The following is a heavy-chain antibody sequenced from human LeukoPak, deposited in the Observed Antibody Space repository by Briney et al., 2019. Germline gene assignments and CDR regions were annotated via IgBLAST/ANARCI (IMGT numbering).Heavy chain of an antibody. CDR2: ISAYNGNT. D-gene: IGHD2-15*01. CDR1: GYTFTSYG. Sequence: ASVKVSCKASGYTFTSYGISWVRQAPGQGLEWMGWISAYNGNTNYAQKLQGRVTMTTGTSTSTAYMELRSLRSDDTAVYYCARTGGYCSGGSCYEPTRYNWFDPWGQGTLVTVSS. CDR3: ARTGGYCSGGSCYEPTRYNWFDP. V-gene: IGHV1-18*01. J-gene: IGHJ5*02.